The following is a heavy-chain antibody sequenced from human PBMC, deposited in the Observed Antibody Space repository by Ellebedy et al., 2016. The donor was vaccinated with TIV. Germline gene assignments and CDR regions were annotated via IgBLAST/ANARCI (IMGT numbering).Heavy chain of an antibody. J-gene: IGHJ4*02. V-gene: IGHV2-70*04. CDR1: GFSLSTVGMR. CDR3: ARGYSGNYYGADY. CDR2: IDRDGTT. Sequence: SGPTLVKPTQTLTVTCNFSGFSLSTVGMRISWIRQAPGKALEWLARIDRDGTTKYHSSLKTRLTISKDTPVNQVVLRMTNMDPVDTATYFCARGYSGNYYGADYWGQGILVTVSS. D-gene: IGHD1-26*01.